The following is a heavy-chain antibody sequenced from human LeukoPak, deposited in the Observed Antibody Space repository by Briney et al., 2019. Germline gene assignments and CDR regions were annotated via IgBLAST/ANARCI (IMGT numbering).Heavy chain of an antibody. CDR2: MNPNSGNT. D-gene: IGHD3-3*01. Sequence: ASVKVSCKASGGTFSSYAISWVRQATGQGLEWMGWMNPNSGNTGYAQKFQGRVTITRNTSISTAYMELSSLRSEDTAVYYCARGGLRFGGDWFDPWGQGTLVTVSS. J-gene: IGHJ5*02. CDR1: GGTFSSYA. V-gene: IGHV1-8*03. CDR3: ARGGLRFGGDWFDP.